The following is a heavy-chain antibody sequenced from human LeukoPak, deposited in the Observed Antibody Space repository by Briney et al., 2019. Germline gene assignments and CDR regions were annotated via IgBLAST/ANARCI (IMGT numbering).Heavy chain of an antibody. CDR1: GGSISNYY. V-gene: IGHV4-4*07. Sequence: SETLSLTCTVSGGSISNYYWSWIRQPAGKGLESIGHIYTSGSTSGSTNYNPSLKSRVTMSVDTSKNQFSLKLSSVTAADTAMYFCAREPPGGAGGLHYFDYWGQGTLVTVSS. CDR2: IYTSGSTSGST. J-gene: IGHJ4*02. D-gene: IGHD1-26*01. CDR3: AREPPGGAGGLHYFDY.